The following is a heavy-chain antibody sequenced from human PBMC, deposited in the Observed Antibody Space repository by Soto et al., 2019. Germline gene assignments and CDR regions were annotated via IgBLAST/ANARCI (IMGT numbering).Heavy chain of an antibody. CDR1: GYTFTSYF. CDR2: ISPSEGSQ. Sequence: ASVKVSCKASGYTFTSYFIHWVRQAPGQGLEWMGIISPSEGSQRYAQQFPGRVTMTRDTSTSTVFMELSSLRFDDTAVYYCARDLAKGGGSAGFDYWGQGTLVTVSS. J-gene: IGHJ4*02. CDR3: ARDLAKGGGSAGFDY. V-gene: IGHV1-46*01. D-gene: IGHD1-26*01.